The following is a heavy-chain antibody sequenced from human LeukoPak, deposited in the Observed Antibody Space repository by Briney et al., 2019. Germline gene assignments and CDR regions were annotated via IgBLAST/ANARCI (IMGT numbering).Heavy chain of an antibody. J-gene: IGHJ4*02. Sequence: GKSLRLSCAASGFIFTKYGIHWIRQAPGKGMEWVAIIWHDGSQKHYADSVKGRFTISRDDSGNMLYLEMSSLRAEDTAVYYCGRVGYSGNSVPIDYWGQGTLVTVSS. CDR3: GRVGYSGNSVPIDY. CDR2: IWHDGSQK. V-gene: IGHV3-33*01. CDR1: GFIFTKYG. D-gene: IGHD4-23*01.